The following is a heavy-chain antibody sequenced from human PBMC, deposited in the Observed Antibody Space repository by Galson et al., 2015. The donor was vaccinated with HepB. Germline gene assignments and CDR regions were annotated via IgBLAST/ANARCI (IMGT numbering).Heavy chain of an antibody. CDR3: ARAIPSGGDFNWFDP. CDR2: IIPIFGTA. D-gene: IGHD2-21*01. V-gene: IGHV1-69*13. CDR1: GGTFSSYA. J-gene: IGHJ5*02. Sequence: SVKVSCKASGGTFSSYAISWVRQAPGQGLEWMGGIIPIFGTANYAQKFQGRVTITADESTSTAYMELSSLRSEDTAVYYCARAIPSGGDFNWFDPWGQGTLVTVSS.